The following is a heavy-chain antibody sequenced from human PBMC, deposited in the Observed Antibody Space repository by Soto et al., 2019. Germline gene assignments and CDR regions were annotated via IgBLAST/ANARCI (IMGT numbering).Heavy chain of an antibody. CDR3: SGRGTSSSAHHFDY. CDR2: ITSSGSNT. J-gene: IGHJ4*02. D-gene: IGHD6-6*01. CDR1: GFTFSGYN. V-gene: IGHV3-11*01. Sequence: QVQLVESGGGLVKPGGSLRLSCAASGFTFSGYNMSWIRQAPGKGLEWVSYITSSGSNTFDAESVKRRFTISRDNPMNVLYLQMNSLSAEDTAVYYCSGRGTSSSAHHFDYWGQGTLVTVSS.